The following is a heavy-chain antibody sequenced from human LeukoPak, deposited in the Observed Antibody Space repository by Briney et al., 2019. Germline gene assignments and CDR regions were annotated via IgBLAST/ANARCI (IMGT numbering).Heavy chain of an antibody. CDR1: GFTFSSYA. CDR2: IRGSGDSS. CDR3: AKDRRPYSSSWPFDY. Sequence: GGSLRLSCAASGFTFSSYAMTWVRQAPGKGLEWVSSIRGSGDSSYYADSVKGRFTISRDNSKSTLYLQMNSLRAEDTAVYYCAKDRRPYSSSWPFDYWGQGTLVTVSS. D-gene: IGHD6-13*01. J-gene: IGHJ4*02. V-gene: IGHV3-23*01.